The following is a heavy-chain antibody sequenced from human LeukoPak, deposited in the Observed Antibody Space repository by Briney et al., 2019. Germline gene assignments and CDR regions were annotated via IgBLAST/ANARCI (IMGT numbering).Heavy chain of an antibody. CDR3: ARRHHFGFLDS. D-gene: IGHD3-10*01. J-gene: IGHJ4*02. CDR1: GVMFPSYW. CDR2: ITQDGSEK. V-gene: IGHV3-7*04. Sequence: GGSLRLSCAASGVMFPSYWMTWVRQAPGKGLEWVANITQDGSEKYYVDSVKGRFTISRDNAKNSVYLQMNSLRAEDTAVYYCARRHHFGFLDSWGQGTLVTVSS.